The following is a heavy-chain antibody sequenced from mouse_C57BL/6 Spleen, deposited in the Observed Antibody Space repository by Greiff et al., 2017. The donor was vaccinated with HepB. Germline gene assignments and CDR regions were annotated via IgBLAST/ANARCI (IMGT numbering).Heavy chain of an antibody. J-gene: IGHJ4*01. CDR2: IYPGGGYT. D-gene: IGHD2-4*01. CDR1: GYTFTNYW. V-gene: IGHV1-63*01. CDR3: ARMGIYDYDGGDYAMDY. Sequence: QVQLQQSGAELVRPGTSVKMSCKASGYTFTNYWIGWAKQRPGHGLEWIGDIYPGGGYTNYNEKFKGKAKLTADKSSSTAYMQFSSLTSEDSAIYYCARMGIYDYDGGDYAMDYWGQGTSVTVSS.